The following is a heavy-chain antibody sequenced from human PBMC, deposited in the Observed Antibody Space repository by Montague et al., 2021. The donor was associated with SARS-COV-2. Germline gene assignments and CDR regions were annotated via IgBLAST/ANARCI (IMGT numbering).Heavy chain of an antibody. Sequence: TLSLTCTVSGGSISSGGYYWSWIRQHPGKGLEWIGYIYYSGSTYCNPSLKSRVTISLDTSKNQFSLKLSSVTAADTAVYYCAREFNKEYTGAFDIWGQGTVVTVSS. V-gene: IGHV4-31*03. CDR2: IYYSGST. CDR1: GGSISSGGYY. D-gene: IGHD1-14*01. J-gene: IGHJ3*02. CDR3: AREFNKEYTGAFDI.